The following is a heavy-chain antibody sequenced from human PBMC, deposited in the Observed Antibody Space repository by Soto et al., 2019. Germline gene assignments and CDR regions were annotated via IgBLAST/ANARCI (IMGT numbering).Heavy chain of an antibody. CDR2: IYYSGST. J-gene: IGHJ4*02. V-gene: IGHV4-39*01. CDR3: ARHKLLWFGELLSFDY. Sequence: SETLSLTCTVSGGSISSSSYYWGWIRQPPGKGLEWIGSIYYSGSTYYNPSLKSRVTISVDTSKNQFSLKLSSVTAADTAVYYCARHKLLWFGELLSFDYWGQGTLVTVSS. CDR1: GGSISSSSYY. D-gene: IGHD3-10*01.